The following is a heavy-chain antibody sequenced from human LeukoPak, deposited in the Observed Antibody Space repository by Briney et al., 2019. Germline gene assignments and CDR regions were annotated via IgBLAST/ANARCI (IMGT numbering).Heavy chain of an antibody. CDR1: GGTFSSYA. J-gene: IGHJ6*03. CDR3: ARDGRETYCSSTSCYGPGHYYMDV. CDR2: IIPIFGTA. Sequence: GASVKVSCKASGGTFSSYAISWVRQAPGQGLEWMGGIIPIFGTANYAQKFQGRVTITTDESTSTAYMELSSLRSEDTAVYYCARDGRETYCSSTSCYGPGHYYMDVWGKGTTVTVSS. D-gene: IGHD2-2*01. V-gene: IGHV1-69*05.